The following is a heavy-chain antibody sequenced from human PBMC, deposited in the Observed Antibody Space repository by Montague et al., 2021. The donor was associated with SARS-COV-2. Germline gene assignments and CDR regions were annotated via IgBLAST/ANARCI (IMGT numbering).Heavy chain of an antibody. CDR1: GFTFSSYA. J-gene: IGHJ4*02. Sequence: SLRLSCAASGFTFSSYAMSWVRQAPGKGLEWVSVIYSGSSSTWYSDSVEGRFTISRDNPKNTLYLHMNSLRVDDTAVYYCAKGFQPYSYESSGFYTFDYWGQGTLVTVSS. D-gene: IGHD3-22*01. CDR2: IYSGSSST. CDR3: AKGFQPYSYESSGFYTFDY. V-gene: IGHV3-23*03.